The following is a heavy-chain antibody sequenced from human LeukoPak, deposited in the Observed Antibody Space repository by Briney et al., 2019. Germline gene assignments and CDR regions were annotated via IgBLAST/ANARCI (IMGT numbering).Heavy chain of an antibody. V-gene: IGHV3-9*01. CDR1: GFTFDDYV. CDR2: ITWNSDTI. Sequence: GGSLRLSCAASGFTFDDYVMHWVRQAPGKGLEWVSGITWNSDTIAYADSVKGRFTISRDNAKNSLYLQMNSLRAEDTAVYYCARVTAVAGTSVGVDAWGQGILVTVS. CDR3: ARVTAVAGTSVGVDA. D-gene: IGHD6-19*01. J-gene: IGHJ4*02.